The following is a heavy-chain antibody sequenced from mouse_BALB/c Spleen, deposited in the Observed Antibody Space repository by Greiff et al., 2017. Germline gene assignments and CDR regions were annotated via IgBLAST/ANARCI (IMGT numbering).Heavy chain of an antibody. V-gene: IGHV5-17*02. J-gene: IGHJ3*01. CDR1: GFTFSSFG. CDR3: ARSIYDGKPFAY. D-gene: IGHD2-3*01. CDR2: ISSGSSTI. Sequence: EVLVVESGGGLVQPGGSRKLSCAASGFTFSSFGMHWVRQAPEKGLEWVAYISSGSSTIYYADTVKGRFTISRDNPKNTLFLQMTSLRSEDTAMYYCARSIYDGKPFAYWGQGTLVTVSA.